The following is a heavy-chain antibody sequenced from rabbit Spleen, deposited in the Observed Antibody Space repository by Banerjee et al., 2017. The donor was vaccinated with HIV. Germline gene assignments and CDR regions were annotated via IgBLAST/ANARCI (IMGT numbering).Heavy chain of an antibody. CDR1: GFSFSSGYW. D-gene: IGHD4-2*01. J-gene: IGHJ4*01. Sequence: QEQLEESGGDLVKPEGSLTLTCTASGFSFSSGYWICWVRPAPGKGLEWIGCIYTGDDNTYYASWVNGRLTISKTSSTTVTLQMTSLTAADTATYFCAKDRYADSAWYRGFDVLGQGPLVTVS. V-gene: IGHV1S45*01. CDR2: IYTGDDNT. CDR3: AKDRYADSAWYRGFDV.